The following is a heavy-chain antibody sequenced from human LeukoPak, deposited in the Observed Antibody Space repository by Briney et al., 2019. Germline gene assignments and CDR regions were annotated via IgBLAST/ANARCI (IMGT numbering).Heavy chain of an antibody. CDR2: ISGSGGST. CDR1: GFTLSSYA. D-gene: IGHD2-2*03. J-gene: IGHJ6*02. V-gene: IGHV3-23*01. Sequence: GGSLRLSCAASGFTLSSYAMSWVRQAPGKGLEWVSAISGSGGSTYYADSVKGRFTISRDNSKNTLYLQMNSLRAEDTAVYYCAKDGYCSSTSCYHYGMDVWGQGTTVTVSS. CDR3: AKDGYCSSTSCYHYGMDV.